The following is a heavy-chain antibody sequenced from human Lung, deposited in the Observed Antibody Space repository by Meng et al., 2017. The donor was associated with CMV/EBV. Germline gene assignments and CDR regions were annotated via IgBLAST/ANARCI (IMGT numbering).Heavy chain of an antibody. J-gene: IGHJ5*02. CDR1: GYTFTDYG. D-gene: IGHD2-2*01. Sequence: ASXXVSXKASGYTFTDYGISWVRQAPGQGLEWMGWISAYNGGTNYARNLRGRVTMTTDTSTTTAYMELRSLRSDDTAVYYCARELQYCGSTSCYDDCLDPXGQGXLVTVSS. CDR3: ARELQYCGSTSCYDDCLDP. CDR2: ISAYNGGT. V-gene: IGHV1-18*01.